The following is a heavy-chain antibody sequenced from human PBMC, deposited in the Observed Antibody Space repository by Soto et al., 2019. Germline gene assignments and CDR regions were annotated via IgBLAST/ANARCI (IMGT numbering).Heavy chain of an antibody. V-gene: IGHV1-69*13. CDR3: RITMIVVVITGDY. CDR1: GGTFSSYA. CDR2: IIPIFGTA. Sequence: GASVKVSCKASGGTFSSYAISWVRQAPGQGLEWMGGIIPIFGTANYAQKFQGRVTITADESTSTAYMELSSLRSEDTAVYYCRITMIVVVITGDYWGQGPLVTVSS. D-gene: IGHD3-22*01. J-gene: IGHJ4*02.